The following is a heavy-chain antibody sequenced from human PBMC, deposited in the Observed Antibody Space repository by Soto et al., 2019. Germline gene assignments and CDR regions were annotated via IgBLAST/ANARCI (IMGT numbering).Heavy chain of an antibody. CDR3: TRRRLGSSSFSTCYYYGMDV. Sequence: VGSLRLSCAASWFTFSGSAMHWVRQASGKGLEWVGRIRSKANSYATAYAASVKGRFTISRDDSKNTAYLQMNSLKTEDTAVYYCTRRRLGSSSFSTCYYYGMDVWGQGTTVTVSS. D-gene: IGHD6-13*01. CDR2: IRSKANSYAT. CDR1: WFTFSGSA. J-gene: IGHJ6*02. V-gene: IGHV3-73*01.